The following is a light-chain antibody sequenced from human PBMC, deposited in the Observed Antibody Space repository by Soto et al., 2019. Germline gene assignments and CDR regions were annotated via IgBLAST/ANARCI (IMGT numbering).Light chain of an antibody. J-gene: IGKJ4*01. CDR3: QHYRTS. V-gene: IGKV3-20*01. CDR1: QSVSSSY. CDR2: GAS. Sequence: EIVLTQSPGTLSLSPGERATLSCRASQSVSSSYLAWYQQKPGQAPRQLIYGASSRATGIPDRFSGSVSGTDFTLTITRQEPEYFAVYYCQHYRTSFGGGTRVEIK.